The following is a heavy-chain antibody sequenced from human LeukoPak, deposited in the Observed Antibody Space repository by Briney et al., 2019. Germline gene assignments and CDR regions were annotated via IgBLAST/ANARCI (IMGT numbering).Heavy chain of an antibody. CDR1: GFTFTDYF. J-gene: IGHJ4*02. V-gene: IGHV3-7*01. D-gene: IGHD5-12*01. CDR2: IKHNGGEK. CDR3: ARDRGWRTSGYYLYHFDY. Sequence: PGGSLRLSCVASGFTFTDYFMSWVRQAPGKGREWVASIKHNGGEKYYVDSVKGRFTISRDNAKNSLYLEMSSLRVEDTAVYYCARDRGWRTSGYYLYHFDYWRQGTLVTFAS.